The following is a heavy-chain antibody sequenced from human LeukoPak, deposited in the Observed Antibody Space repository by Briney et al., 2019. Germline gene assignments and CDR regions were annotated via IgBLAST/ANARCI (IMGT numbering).Heavy chain of an antibody. CDR3: ARGIITVTTLVATYYYYGMDV. D-gene: IGHD4-11*01. CDR2: INHSGST. CDR1: GGSISSYY. J-gene: IGHJ6*02. Sequence: PSETLSLTCTVSGGSISSYYWSWIRQPPGKGLEWIGEINHSGSTNYNPSLKSRVTISVDTSKNQFSLKLSSVTAADTAVYYCARGIITVTTLVATYYYYGMDVWGQGTTVTVSS. V-gene: IGHV4-34*01.